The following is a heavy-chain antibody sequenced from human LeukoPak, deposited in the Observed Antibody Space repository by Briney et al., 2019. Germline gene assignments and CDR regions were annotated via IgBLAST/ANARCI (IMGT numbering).Heavy chain of an antibody. D-gene: IGHD4-17*01. J-gene: IGHJ6*02. V-gene: IGHV4-31*03. CDR3: ARFLYGDYGYYYYYGMDV. CDR1: GGSISNGGYY. Sequence: SETLSLTCTVSGGSISNGGYYWSWIRQLPGKGLEWIGYIYYSGSTYYNPSLRSRVTISVDTSKNQFSLRLSSVTAADTAVYYCARFLYGDYGYYYYYGMDVWGQGTTVTVSS. CDR2: IYYSGST.